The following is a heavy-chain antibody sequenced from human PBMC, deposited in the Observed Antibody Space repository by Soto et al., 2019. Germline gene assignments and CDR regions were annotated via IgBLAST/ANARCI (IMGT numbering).Heavy chain of an antibody. V-gene: IGHV3-11*01. J-gene: IGHJ6*04. CDR1: GFTFSDYY. CDR3: ARGGVDDYHYYYCMDV. D-gene: IGHD1-1*01. Sequence: QAQLVESGGGLVKPGGSLRLSCAASGFTFSDYYMSWIRRAPGKGLEWVSYISSGASTIYYTDSVRGRFTIARDNAKNSLYLQMNSLRVEDTAVYYCARGGVDDYHYYYCMDVWGKGTTVTVSS. CDR2: ISSGASTI.